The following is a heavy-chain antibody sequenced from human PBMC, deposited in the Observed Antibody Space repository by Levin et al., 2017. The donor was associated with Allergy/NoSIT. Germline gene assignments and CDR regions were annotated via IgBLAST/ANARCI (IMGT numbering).Heavy chain of an antibody. J-gene: IGHJ6*02. CDR1: GGSISSSSYY. Sequence: SETLSLTCTVSGGSISSSSYYWGWIRQPPGKGLEWIGSIYYSGSTYYNPSLKSRVTISVDTSKNQFSLKLSSVTAADTAVYYCANGKYYDFWSGYPNYDYGMDVWGQGTTVTVSS. V-gene: IGHV4-39*07. CDR3: ANGKYYDFWSGYPNYDYGMDV. CDR2: IYYSGST. D-gene: IGHD3-3*01.